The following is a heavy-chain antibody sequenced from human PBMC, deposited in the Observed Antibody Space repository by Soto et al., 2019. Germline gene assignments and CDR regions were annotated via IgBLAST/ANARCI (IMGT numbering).Heavy chain of an antibody. CDR1: GGTFSSYA. V-gene: IGHV1-69*01. D-gene: IGHD2-15*01. J-gene: IGHJ6*02. Sequence: QVQLVQSGAEVKKPGSSVKVSCKASGGTFSSYAISWVRQAPGQGLEWMGGIIPIFGTVNYAQKFQGRVTITADESTSTAYMELSSLRSEDTAVYYCARDWGYCSGGSCYGTYYYYGMDVWGQGTTVTVSS. CDR3: ARDWGYCSGGSCYGTYYYYGMDV. CDR2: IIPIFGTV.